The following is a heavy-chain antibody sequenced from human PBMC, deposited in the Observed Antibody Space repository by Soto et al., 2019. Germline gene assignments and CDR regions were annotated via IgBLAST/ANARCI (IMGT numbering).Heavy chain of an antibody. Sequence: QVQLVQSGAEVNKPGASVKVSCKASGYTFTTYGISWVRQAPGQGLEWMGWISAYNRNTNYAQKLQGRVTMTTDTTTSTAYMELRSLRSDDTDVYYCARTSTYFYDSSGYLDYWGQGTLVNVSS. CDR3: ARTSTYFYDSSGYLDY. V-gene: IGHV1-18*01. D-gene: IGHD3-22*01. CDR1: GYTFTTYG. CDR2: ISAYNRNT. J-gene: IGHJ4*02.